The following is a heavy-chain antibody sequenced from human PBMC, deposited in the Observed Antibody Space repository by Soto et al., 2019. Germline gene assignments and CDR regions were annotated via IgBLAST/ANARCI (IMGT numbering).Heavy chain of an antibody. CDR2: IYPGDSDT. Sequence: PGESLKISCKGAGDSFTSYWSGWVRQMPGKGLEWMGIIYPGDSDTRYSPSFQGQVTISADKSISTAYLQWSSLKASDTAMYYCARPSLPTPGAFDIWGQGTMVTVSS. V-gene: IGHV5-51*01. D-gene: IGHD2-2*01. CDR3: ARPSLPTPGAFDI. CDR1: GDSFTSYW. J-gene: IGHJ3*02.